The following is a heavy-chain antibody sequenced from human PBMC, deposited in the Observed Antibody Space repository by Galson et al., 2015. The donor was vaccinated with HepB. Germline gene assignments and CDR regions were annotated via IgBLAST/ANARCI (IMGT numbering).Heavy chain of an antibody. D-gene: IGHD2-15*01. CDR1: GFTFSSYG. Sequence: SLRLSCAASGFTFSSYGMHWVRQAPGKGLEWVAVIWYDGSNKYYADSVKGRFTISRDNSKNTLYLQMNSLRAEDTAVYYCARGYCSGGSCYSYWYFDLWGRGTLVTVSS. V-gene: IGHV3-33*01. CDR3: ARGYCSGGSCYSYWYFDL. J-gene: IGHJ2*01. CDR2: IWYDGSNK.